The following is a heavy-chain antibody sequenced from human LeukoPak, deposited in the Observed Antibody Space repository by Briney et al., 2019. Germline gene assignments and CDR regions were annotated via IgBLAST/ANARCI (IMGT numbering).Heavy chain of an antibody. Sequence: KSGGSLRLSCAASTFAVSAYHVNWVRQAPGKGLEWVSSISSSSSYIYYADSVKGRFTISRDNAKNSLYLQMNSLRAEDTAVYYCARDAYCGGDCRAPDAFDIWGQGTMVTVSS. CDR1: TFAVSAYH. J-gene: IGHJ3*02. CDR3: ARDAYCGGDCRAPDAFDI. V-gene: IGHV3-21*01. CDR2: ISSSSSYI. D-gene: IGHD2-21*02.